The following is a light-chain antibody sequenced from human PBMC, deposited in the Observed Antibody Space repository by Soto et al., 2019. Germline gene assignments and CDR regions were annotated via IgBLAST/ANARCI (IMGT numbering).Light chain of an antibody. Sequence: DIVMTQSPDSLAVSLGERATIKCESSQTVSFSTNNKNYLAWYQQRPGQPPKLLISWASIRESGVPDRFSGSGSGTHFTLTIDSLQAEDVAIYYCQQYYDAPRTFGQGTKVDIK. V-gene: IGKV4-1*01. CDR1: QTVSFSTNNKNY. J-gene: IGKJ1*01. CDR2: WAS. CDR3: QQYYDAPRT.